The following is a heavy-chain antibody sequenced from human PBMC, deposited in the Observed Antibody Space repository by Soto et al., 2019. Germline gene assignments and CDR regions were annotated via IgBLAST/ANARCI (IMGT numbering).Heavy chain of an antibody. CDR3: AQRLPLDGLVRERGNWVDP. CDR2: IYWDDDT. CDR1: GFSLSTTGVG. D-gene: IGHD3-10*01. J-gene: IGHJ5*02. Sequence: QITLKESGPTLVRPTQTLTLTCTFSGFSLSTTGVGVGWIRQPPGKALEWLALIYWDDDTRYSPSMKSRLTITKDTSKKEVMLTRTNMDPVDPAIYDCAQRLPLDGLVRERGNWVDPWGQGPVVTVSS. V-gene: IGHV2-5*02.